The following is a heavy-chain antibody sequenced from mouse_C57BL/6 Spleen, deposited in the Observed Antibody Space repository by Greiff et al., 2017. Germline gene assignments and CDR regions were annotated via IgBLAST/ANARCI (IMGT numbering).Heavy chain of an antibody. CDR2: IYPGSGST. J-gene: IGHJ3*01. CDR1: GYTFTSYW. D-gene: IGHD2-4*01. Sequence: QVQLQQPGAELVKPGASVKMSCKASGYTFTSYWITWVKQRPGQGLEWIGDIYPGSGSTNYNEKFKSKATLTVDTSSSTAYIQLSSLTSEDSAVCYCGRRGLRRAWFAYWGQGTLVTVSA. V-gene: IGHV1-55*01. CDR3: GRRGLRRAWFAY.